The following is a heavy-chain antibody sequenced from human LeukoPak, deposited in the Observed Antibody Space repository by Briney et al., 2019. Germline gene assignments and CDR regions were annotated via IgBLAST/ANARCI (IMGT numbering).Heavy chain of an antibody. CDR3: ARLPLGAFGEVLNFDS. CDR1: GVSISSSNSY. Sequence: SSETLSLTCTVSGVSISSSNSYWGWIRQPPGKGLEWIGSIYYSGNTYYNASLKSQVSISIDTSKNQFSLRLTPVTAADTAVYYCARLPLGAFGEVLNFDSWGQGILVTVSS. V-gene: IGHV4-39*01. CDR2: IYYSGNT. D-gene: IGHD3-10*01. J-gene: IGHJ4*02.